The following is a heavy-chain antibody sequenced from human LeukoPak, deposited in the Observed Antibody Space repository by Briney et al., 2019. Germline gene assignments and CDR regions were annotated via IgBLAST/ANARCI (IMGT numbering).Heavy chain of an antibody. CDR3: ASAHPITVGYYFDY. D-gene: IGHD2-15*01. Sequence: SETLSLTCTVSGGSISSYYWSWIRQPPGKGLEWIGYIYYSGSTNYNPSLKSRVTISVDTSKNQFSLKLSSVTAADTAVYYCASAHPITVGYYFDYWGQGTLVTVSS. CDR1: GGSISSYY. CDR2: IYYSGST. V-gene: IGHV4-59*12. J-gene: IGHJ4*02.